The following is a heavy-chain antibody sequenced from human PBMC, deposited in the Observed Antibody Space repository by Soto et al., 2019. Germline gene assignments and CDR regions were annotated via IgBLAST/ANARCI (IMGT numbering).Heavy chain of an antibody. D-gene: IGHD6-19*01. CDR2: IYYSGST. CDR1: GGSISSGDYY. J-gene: IGHJ4*02. V-gene: IGHV4-30-4*01. Sequence: SETLSLTCTVSGGSISSGDYYWSWIRQPPGKGLEWIGNIYYSGSTYYNPSLKSRVTISIDTSKNQFSLKLSSVTAADTAVYYGASHAVHSSGFTDYRGQGTLVTVSS. CDR3: ASHAVHSSGFTDY.